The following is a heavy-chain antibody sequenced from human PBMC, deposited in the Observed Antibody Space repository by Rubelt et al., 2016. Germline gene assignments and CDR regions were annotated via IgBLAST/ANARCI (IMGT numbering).Heavy chain of an antibody. CDR3: VRGSTNRGGFEC. D-gene: IGHD2-15*01. V-gene: IGHV3-7*04. Sequence: EVQLVESGGGLVQPGGSLRLSCAASGFTSSSHWMTWVRQAPGKGLEWVANIKQGGSEKYYVDSVKGRFTISRDNARNLLILQMNSLGVEDTAVYHCVRGSTNRGGFECWGLGTMVTVSS. CDR2: IKQGGSEK. J-gene: IGHJ3*01. CDR1: GFTSSSHW.